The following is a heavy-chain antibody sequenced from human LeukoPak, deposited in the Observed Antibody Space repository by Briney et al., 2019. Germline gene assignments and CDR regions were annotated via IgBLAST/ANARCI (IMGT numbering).Heavy chain of an antibody. D-gene: IGHD2-2*01. Sequence: SVKVSCNASGGTFSSYAISWVRQAPGQGLEWMGGIIPIFGTANYAQKFQGRVTITADESTSTAYMELSSLRSEDTAVYYCARASQLLFFSDFDYWGQGTLVTVSS. CDR1: GGTFSSYA. V-gene: IGHV1-69*13. CDR2: IIPIFGTA. J-gene: IGHJ4*02. CDR3: ARASQLLFFSDFDY.